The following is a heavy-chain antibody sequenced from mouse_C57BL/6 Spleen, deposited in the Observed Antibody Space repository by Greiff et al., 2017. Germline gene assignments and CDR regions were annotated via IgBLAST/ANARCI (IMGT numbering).Heavy chain of an antibody. CDR1: GFTFSSYA. V-gene: IGHV5-9-1*02. Sequence: EVHLVESGEGLVKPGGSLKLSCAASGFTFSSYAMSWVRQTPEKRLEWVAYISSGGDYIYYADTVKGRFTISRDNARNTLYLQMSSLKSEDTAMYYCTRDGIYYYGSSYDYFDYWGQGTTLTVSS. J-gene: IGHJ2*01. CDR3: TRDGIYYYGSSYDYFDY. D-gene: IGHD1-1*01. CDR2: ISSGGDYI.